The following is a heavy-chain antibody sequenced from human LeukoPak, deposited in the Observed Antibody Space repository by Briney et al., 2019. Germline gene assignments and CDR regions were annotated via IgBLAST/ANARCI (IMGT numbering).Heavy chain of an antibody. Sequence: SETLSLTCTVSGGSISSGGYYWSWIRQPAGKGLEWIGRIYTSGSTNYNPSLKSRVTISVDTSKNQFSLKLSSVTAADTAMYYCARGESSTSTLYYYYYYMDVWGKGTTVTVSS. J-gene: IGHJ6*03. CDR3: ARGESSTSTLYYYYYYMDV. D-gene: IGHD6-6*01. CDR1: GGSISSGGYY. CDR2: IYTSGST. V-gene: IGHV4-61*02.